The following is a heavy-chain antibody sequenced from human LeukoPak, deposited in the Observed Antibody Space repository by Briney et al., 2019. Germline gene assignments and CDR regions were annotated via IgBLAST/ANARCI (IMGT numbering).Heavy chain of an antibody. D-gene: IGHD6-19*01. Sequence: HAGGSLRLSCAASGFSFSDYAMSWVRQAPGKGLEWVSAITGPGEGTWYADSVQGRFTTSRDNSKNTLYRQMNSLRAEDTAVYFCAKRMYGWYQIDYWGQGTLVTVSS. CDR1: GFSFSDYA. J-gene: IGHJ4*02. CDR2: ITGPGEGT. CDR3: AKRMYGWYQIDY. V-gene: IGHV3-23*01.